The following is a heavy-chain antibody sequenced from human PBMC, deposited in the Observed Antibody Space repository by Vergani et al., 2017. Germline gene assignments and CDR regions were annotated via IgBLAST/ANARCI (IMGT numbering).Heavy chain of an antibody. Sequence: VQLVESGGGVVQPGGSLRLSCAASGFTFSSYGMHWVRQAPGKGLEWVAVISYDGSNNYYADSVKGRFTISRDNSKNTLYLQMNSLRAEDTAVYYCAKGGKYYDSSGFDPWGQGTLVTVSS. J-gene: IGHJ5*02. CDR2: ISYDGSNN. CDR3: AKGGKYYDSSGFDP. D-gene: IGHD3-22*01. CDR1: GFTFSSYG. V-gene: IGHV3-30*18.